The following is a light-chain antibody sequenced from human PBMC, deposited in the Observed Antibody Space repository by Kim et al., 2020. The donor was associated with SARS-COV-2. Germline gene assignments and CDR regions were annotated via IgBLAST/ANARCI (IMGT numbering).Light chain of an antibody. CDR1: RGICAL. Sequence: SVGNIVTINCRASRGICALLAWYQQNPGNPPKLLFYAASSLQSGVPSRFSGSGSGTDFTLTISSLQREDFASFYCQQANGFPRTFGQGTKVDIK. CDR3: QQANGFPRT. CDR2: AAS. J-gene: IGKJ1*01. V-gene: IGKV1-12*01.